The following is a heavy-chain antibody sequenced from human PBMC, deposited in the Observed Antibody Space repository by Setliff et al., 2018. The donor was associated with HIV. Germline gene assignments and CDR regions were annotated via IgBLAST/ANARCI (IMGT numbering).Heavy chain of an antibody. CDR3: ARVRLYNTALDY. CDR2: VSPGSTIT. D-gene: IGHD3-3*01. Sequence: LRLSCAASGFAFSTYDMNWVRQTPGKGLEWVADVSPGSTITRYLDSVKGRFTLSRDTSKNTLFLQMNSLRPEDTAVYYCARVRLYNTALDYWGQGTLVTVSS. CDR1: GFAFSTYD. V-gene: IGHV3-NL1*01. J-gene: IGHJ4*02.